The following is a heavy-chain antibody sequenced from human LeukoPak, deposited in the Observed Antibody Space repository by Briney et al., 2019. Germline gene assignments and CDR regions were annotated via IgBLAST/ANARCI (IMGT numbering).Heavy chain of an antibody. CDR2: IYYSGST. CDR3: ARQYYDFWSGYYDDGYYYGMDV. Sequence: PSETLSLTCTVSGGSISSYYWSWIRQPPGKGLEWIGYIYYSGSTNYNPSLKSRVTISVDTSKNQFSLKLSSVTAADTAVYYCARQYYDFWSGYYDDGYYYGMDVWSQGTTVTVSS. D-gene: IGHD3-3*01. V-gene: IGHV4-59*01. CDR1: GGSISSYY. J-gene: IGHJ6*02.